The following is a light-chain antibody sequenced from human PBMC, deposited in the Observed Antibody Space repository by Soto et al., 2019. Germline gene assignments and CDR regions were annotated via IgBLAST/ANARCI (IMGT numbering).Light chain of an antibody. J-gene: IGKJ5*01. CDR3: QQYGGSIT. CDR1: QSVPRNY. Sequence: EIVLTQSPGTLSFSPGERATLSCRASQSVPRNYLAWYQQKPGQAPRLLIYGTSSRATGIPDRFSGSGSGTDFTLTISRLEPEDFAVFYCQQYGGSITFGQGTRLEIK. V-gene: IGKV3-20*01. CDR2: GTS.